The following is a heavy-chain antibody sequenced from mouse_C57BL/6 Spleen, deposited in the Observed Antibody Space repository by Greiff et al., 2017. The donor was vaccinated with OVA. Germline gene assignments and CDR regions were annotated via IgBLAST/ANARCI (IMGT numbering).Heavy chain of an antibody. CDR1: GFTFSSYA. CDR3: ASVSGFDY. J-gene: IGHJ2*01. V-gene: IGHV5-4*03. Sequence: EVKLVESGGGLVKPGGSLKLSCAASGFTFSSYAMSWVRQTPEKRLEWVATISDGGSYTYYPDNVKGRFTISRDNAKNNLYLQMSHLKSEDTAMYYCASVSGFDYWGQGTTLTVSS. CDR2: ISDGGSYT.